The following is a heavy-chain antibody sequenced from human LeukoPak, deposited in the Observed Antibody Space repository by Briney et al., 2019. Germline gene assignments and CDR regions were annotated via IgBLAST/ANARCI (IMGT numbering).Heavy chain of an antibody. CDR2: ISSDGGST. CDR3: VKGTYGMDV. CDR1: GFTFSNYG. V-gene: IGHV3-64D*09. Sequence: GGSLRLSCSASGFTFSNYGMHWVRQAPGKGLEYVSTISSDGGSTYHADSVKGRFTISRDNSKNTLYLQMSSLRAEDTAVYYCVKGTYGMDVWGQGTTVTVSS. J-gene: IGHJ6*02.